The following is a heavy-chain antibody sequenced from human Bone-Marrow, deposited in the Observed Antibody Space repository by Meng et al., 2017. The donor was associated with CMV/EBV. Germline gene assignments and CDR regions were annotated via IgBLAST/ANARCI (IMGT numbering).Heavy chain of an antibody. CDR2: IYSGGST. J-gene: IGHJ6*02. CDR1: GFTFSDYS. V-gene: IGHV3-53*01. Sequence: GGSLRLSCAASGFTFSDYSLGWIRQAPGKGLEWVSVIYSGGSTYYADSVKGRFTISRDNSKNTLYLQMNSLRAEDTAVYYCARSYYYGMDVWGQGTTVTVSS. CDR3: ARSYYYGMDV.